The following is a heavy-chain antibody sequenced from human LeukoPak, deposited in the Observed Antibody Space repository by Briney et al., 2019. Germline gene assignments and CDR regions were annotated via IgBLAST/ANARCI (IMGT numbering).Heavy chain of an antibody. J-gene: IGHJ4*02. CDR2: ISAYNGNT. CDR3: AREGGGYDFWSGYYPFDY. D-gene: IGHD3-3*01. CDR1: GYTFTSYG. V-gene: IGHV1-18*01. Sequence: ASVKASCKASGYTFTSYGISWVRQAPGQGLEWMGWISAYNGNTNYAQKLQGRVTMTTDTSTSTAYMELRSLRSDDTAVYYCAREGGGYDFWSGYYPFDYWGQGTLVTVSS.